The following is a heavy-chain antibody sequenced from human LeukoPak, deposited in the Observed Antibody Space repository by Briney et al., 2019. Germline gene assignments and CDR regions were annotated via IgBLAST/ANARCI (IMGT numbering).Heavy chain of an antibody. Sequence: GGSLRLSCAASGFIFSNAWMSWVRQAPGKGLEWVGRIKSKTDGGTTDYAAPVKGRFTISRDDSKNTLYLQTNSLKTEDTAVYFCTTSWTIYYYHGMDVWGQGTTVTVSS. CDR1: GFIFSNAW. V-gene: IGHV3-15*01. D-gene: IGHD3/OR15-3a*01. CDR3: TTSWTIYYYHGMDV. CDR2: IKSKTDGGTT. J-gene: IGHJ6*02.